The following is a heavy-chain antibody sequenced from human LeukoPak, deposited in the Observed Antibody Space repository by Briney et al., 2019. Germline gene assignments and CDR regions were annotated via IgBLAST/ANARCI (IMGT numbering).Heavy chain of an antibody. D-gene: IGHD6-13*01. CDR1: GFTFSTYG. CDR3: AKGSSSWYYFDY. V-gene: IGHV3-33*06. J-gene: IGHJ4*02. CDR2: LWYDESIK. Sequence: PGGSLTLSCAPSGFTFSTYGMHWVRHAPGKGLEWVEVLWYDESIKYYADYMKGRLTISRNNSKNTLYLQMNSLRAEDRAVYYCAKGSSSWYYFDYGGQGTLVTVSS.